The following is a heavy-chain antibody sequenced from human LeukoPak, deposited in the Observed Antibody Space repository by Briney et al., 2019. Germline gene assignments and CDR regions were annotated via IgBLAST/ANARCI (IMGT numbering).Heavy chain of an antibody. Sequence: GASVKVSCKASGYTFTGYYMHWVRQAPGQGLEWMGWINPNSGGTNYAQKFQGRVTMTRDTSISTAYMELSRLRSDDTAVYYCARNQVSSVWYRAWVGWFDPWGQGTLVTVSS. J-gene: IGHJ5*02. CDR2: INPNSGGT. D-gene: IGHD6-25*01. V-gene: IGHV1-2*02. CDR1: GYTFTGYY. CDR3: ARNQVSSVWYRAWVGWFDP.